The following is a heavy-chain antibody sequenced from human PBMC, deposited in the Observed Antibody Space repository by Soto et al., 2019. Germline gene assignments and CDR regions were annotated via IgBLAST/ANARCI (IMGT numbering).Heavy chain of an antibody. J-gene: IGHJ4*02. D-gene: IGHD2-21*02. Sequence: ASVKVSCKVSGYTLTELSMHWVRQAPGKGLEWMGGFDPEDGETIYAQKFQGRVTMTEDTSTDTAYMELSSLRSEDTAVYYCATGYCGGDCTTQFDYWGQGTLVTVSS. CDR2: FDPEDGET. V-gene: IGHV1-24*01. CDR1: GYTLTELS. CDR3: ATGYCGGDCTTQFDY.